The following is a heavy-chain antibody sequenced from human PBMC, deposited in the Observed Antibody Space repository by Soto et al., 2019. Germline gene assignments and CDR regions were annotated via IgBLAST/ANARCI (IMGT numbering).Heavy chain of an antibody. CDR1: GFTFRSYG. Sequence: QVQLVESGGGVVQPGRSLRLSCAASGFTFRSYGMHWVRQAPGKGLEWVALMSFDGSNKYYADSVRGRFTISSDNSKRTLYLQMDILRPEDTAVYYCAKEFGWELQLSHPYYNSGMDVWGQGNTVTVSS. D-gene: IGHD1-1*01. J-gene: IGHJ6*02. CDR2: MSFDGSNK. V-gene: IGHV3-30*18. CDR3: AKEFGWELQLSHPYYNSGMDV.